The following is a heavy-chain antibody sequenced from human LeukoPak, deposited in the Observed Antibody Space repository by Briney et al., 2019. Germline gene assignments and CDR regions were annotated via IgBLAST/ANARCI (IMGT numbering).Heavy chain of an antibody. CDR1: GGSISSSSYY. J-gene: IGHJ4*02. V-gene: IGHV4-39*07. CDR3: AREGYYGSGYPFDY. Sequence: SETLSLTCTVSGGSISSSSYYWGWIRQPPGKGLEWIGSIYYSGSTYYNPSLKSRVTISVDTSKNQFSLKLSSVTAADTAVYYCAREGYYGSGYPFDYWGQGTLVTVSS. D-gene: IGHD3-10*01. CDR2: IYYSGST.